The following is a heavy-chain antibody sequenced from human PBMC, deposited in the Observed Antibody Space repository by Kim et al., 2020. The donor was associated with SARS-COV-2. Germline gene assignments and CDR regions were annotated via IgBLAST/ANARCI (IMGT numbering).Heavy chain of an antibody. D-gene: IGHD2-2*01. V-gene: IGHV3-30*01. CDR3: ARGPRGYCSSTSCYATAFDI. Sequence: FTISRDNSKNTLYLQMNSLRAEDTAVYYCARGPRGYCSSTSCYATAFDIWGQGTMVTVSS. J-gene: IGHJ3*02.